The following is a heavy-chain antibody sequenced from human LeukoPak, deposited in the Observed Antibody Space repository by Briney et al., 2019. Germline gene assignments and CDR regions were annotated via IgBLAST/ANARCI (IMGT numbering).Heavy chain of an antibody. CDR3: AREGSSGEFDL. CDR1: GFTFSTYE. J-gene: IGHJ5*02. V-gene: IGHV3-48*03. CDR2: ISTSGTAI. Sequence: GGSLRPSCAASGFTFSTYEMNWVRQAPGKGLEWVSYISTSGTAIYYADSVKGRFTISRDNAKNSLFLQLNGLRAEDTALYYCAREGSSGEFDLWGQGTLVTVSS. D-gene: IGHD2-15*01.